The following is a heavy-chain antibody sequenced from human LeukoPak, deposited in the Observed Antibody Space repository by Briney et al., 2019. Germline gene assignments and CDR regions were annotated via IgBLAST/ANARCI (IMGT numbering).Heavy chain of an antibody. Sequence: SSETLSLTCTVSGYSISSGYYWGWIRQPPGKGLEWIGSIYHSGSTYYNPSLKSRVTISVDTSKNQFSLKLSSVTAADTAVYYCASCLGGVVNPFDYWGQGTLVTVSS. CDR3: ASCLGGVVNPFDY. CDR2: IYHSGST. J-gene: IGHJ4*02. D-gene: IGHD3-3*01. CDR1: GYSISSGYY. V-gene: IGHV4-38-2*02.